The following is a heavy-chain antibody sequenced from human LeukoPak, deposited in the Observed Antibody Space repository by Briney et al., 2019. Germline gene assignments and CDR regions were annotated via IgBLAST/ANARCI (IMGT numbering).Heavy chain of an antibody. CDR1: GSTFSSYS. CDR2: ISYSGGST. CDR3: AKVKEEHQRAYYFDY. V-gene: IGHV3-23*01. Sequence: GGSLRLSCAASGSTFSSYSMNWVRQAPGKGLEWVSGISYSGGSTYYADSVKGRFTISRDNSKNTLYLQLDSLRAEDTAVYYCAKVKEEHQRAYYFDYWGQGTLVTVSS. D-gene: IGHD1-26*01. J-gene: IGHJ4*02.